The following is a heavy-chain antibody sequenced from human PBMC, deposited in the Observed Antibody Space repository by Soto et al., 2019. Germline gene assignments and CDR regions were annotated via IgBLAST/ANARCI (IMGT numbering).Heavy chain of an antibody. J-gene: IGHJ4*02. CDR1: GGSFSGHY. Sequence: SETLSLTCAVYGGSFSGHYWSWIRQPPGKGLEWIGGINHSGSTNQNPSLKTRVTISVDTSKNQFSLRLRSISAADTAVYYCARGITLMGAVQGDAPSKDFFDSWGRGTLVTVSS. D-gene: IGHD3-22*01. CDR3: ARGITLMGAVQGDAPSKDFFDS. V-gene: IGHV4-34*01. CDR2: INHSGST.